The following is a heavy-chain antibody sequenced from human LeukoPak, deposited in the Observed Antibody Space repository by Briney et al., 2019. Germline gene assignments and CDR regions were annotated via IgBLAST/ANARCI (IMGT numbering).Heavy chain of an antibody. CDR2: ISGSGGST. CDR1: GFTFSSYA. D-gene: IGHD1-26*01. J-gene: IGHJ5*02. Sequence: GGSLRLSCAASGFTFSSYAMSWVRQAPGKGLEWVSAISGSGGSTYYADSVKGRFTISRDNSKNTPYLQINSLRAEDTAVYYCAKVAYSGSYYLWGQGTLVTVSS. CDR3: AKVAYSGSYYL. V-gene: IGHV3-23*01.